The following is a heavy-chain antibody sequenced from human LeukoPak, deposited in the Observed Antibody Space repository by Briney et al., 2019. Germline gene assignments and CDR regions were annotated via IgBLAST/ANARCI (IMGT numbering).Heavy chain of an antibody. J-gene: IGHJ4*02. CDR3: ARGRYFGVGSSTD. CDR1: GGSISSGSYY. Sequence: SETLSLTCTVSGGSISSGSYYWSWIRQPAGKGLEWIGRIYTSGSTNYNPSLKSRVTISVDTSKNQFSLKLSSVTAADTAVYYCARGRYFGVGSSTDWGQGALVTVSS. CDR2: IYTSGST. D-gene: IGHD6-13*01. V-gene: IGHV4-61*02.